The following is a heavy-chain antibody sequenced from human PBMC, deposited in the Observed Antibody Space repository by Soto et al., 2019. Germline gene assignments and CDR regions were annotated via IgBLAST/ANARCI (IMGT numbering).Heavy chain of an antibody. CDR1: GYTLTNYG. D-gene: IGHD1-1*01. Sequence: GESLKISCKASGYTLTNYGIAWVRQMPGKGLEWIGIIYPGDSDTRYSPSFQGQVTISADKSITTAYLQWSSLEASDTAMYFCARSKQLAPWGQGTLVTVSS. V-gene: IGHV5-51*01. J-gene: IGHJ5*02. CDR3: ARSKQLAP. CDR2: IYPGDSDT.